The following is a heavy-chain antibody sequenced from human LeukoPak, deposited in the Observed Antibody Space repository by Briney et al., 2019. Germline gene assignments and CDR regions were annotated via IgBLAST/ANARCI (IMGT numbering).Heavy chain of an antibody. J-gene: IGHJ4*02. CDR2: FYSSGRT. Sequence: CIGSFYSSGRTPYNPSLKSRVTITVDPPKNEFSLKQTSVAAADTALYYCAGGPGSYYPNYWGQGTLVTVSS. V-gene: IGHV4-39*01. D-gene: IGHD3-10*01. CDR3: AGGPGSYYPNY.